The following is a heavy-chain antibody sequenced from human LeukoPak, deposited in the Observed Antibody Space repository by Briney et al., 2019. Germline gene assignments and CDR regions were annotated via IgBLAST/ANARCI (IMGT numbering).Heavy chain of an antibody. V-gene: IGHV3-23*01. CDR3: AKVDYDFWSGLYYFDY. D-gene: IGHD3-3*01. CDR1: GFTFSSYA. J-gene: IGHJ4*02. Sequence: GASLRLSCAASGFTFSSYAMSWVRQAPGEGLEWVSAIFGSGGSTYYADSEKGRFTITRDNSKNTLYLQMNSLRDEDTAVYYCAKVDYDFWSGLYYFDYWGQGTLVTVSS. CDR2: IFGSGGST.